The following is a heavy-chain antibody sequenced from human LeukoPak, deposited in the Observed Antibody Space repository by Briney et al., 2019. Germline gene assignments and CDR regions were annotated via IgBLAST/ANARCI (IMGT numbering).Heavy chain of an antibody. CDR2: IYHSGST. CDR3: AREGYRGGGFDF. Sequence: SETLSLTCAVSGGSVSNSNWWSWVRQPPGKGLEWIGEIYHSGSTNYNPSLKSRVTISVDTSNNQFSLKLNSVTAADTAVYYCAREGYRGGGFDFWGQGTLVTVSS. J-gene: IGHJ4*02. D-gene: IGHD5-12*01. CDR1: GGSVSNSNW. V-gene: IGHV4-4*02.